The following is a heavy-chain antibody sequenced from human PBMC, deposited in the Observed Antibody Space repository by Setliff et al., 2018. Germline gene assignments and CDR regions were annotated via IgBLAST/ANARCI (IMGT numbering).Heavy chain of an antibody. D-gene: IGHD3-10*01. CDR3: ARVLVQGYNWFDP. CDR2: ISHSGNT. Sequence: LSLTCAVYGESFSGYFWSWIRQTPEKGLEWIGEISHSGNTNYNPSFKSRVTISIDTSKNQFSLKVNSVTAADTAVYFCARVLVQGYNWFDPWGQGTRVTVSS. V-gene: IGHV4-34*01. CDR1: GESFSGYF. J-gene: IGHJ5*02.